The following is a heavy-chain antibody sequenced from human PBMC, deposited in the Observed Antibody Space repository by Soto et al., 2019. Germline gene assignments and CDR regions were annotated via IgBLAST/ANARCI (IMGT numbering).Heavy chain of an antibody. D-gene: IGHD2-15*01. CDR1: GYTFTTYG. Sequence: QVQLVQSGAEVKKPGASVKVSCKASGYTFTTYGISWVRQAPGQGLEWMGGISAYNGNTNYAQKLQGRVTMTTDTSMSTAYMELRSLRSDDTAVYYCARDHGYCSGGTCYPRYWGQGNLFTVSS. CDR3: ARDHGYCSGGTCYPRY. J-gene: IGHJ4*02. CDR2: ISAYNGNT. V-gene: IGHV1-18*01.